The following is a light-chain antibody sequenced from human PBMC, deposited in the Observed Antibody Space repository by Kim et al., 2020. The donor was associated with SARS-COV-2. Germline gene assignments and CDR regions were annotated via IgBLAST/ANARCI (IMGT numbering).Light chain of an antibody. CDR3: QQYVSSWT. CDR1: QSVTSSY. J-gene: IGKJ1*01. V-gene: IGKV3-20*01. Sequence: LSQGERATLSRRASQSVTSSYLAWYQLKPGQAPRLLIYGASRRATGIPDRFSGSGSGTDFTLTISRLEPEDFAVYYCQQYVSSWTFGQGTKVDIK. CDR2: GAS.